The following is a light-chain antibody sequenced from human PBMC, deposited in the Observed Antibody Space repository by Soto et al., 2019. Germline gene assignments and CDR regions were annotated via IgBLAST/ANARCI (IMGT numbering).Light chain of an antibody. Sequence: DIQMTQSPSSLSASVGDRVTITCRASQSISRYLNWYQQKPGKAPKLLIYAASSLQSGVPSRFSGSGSGTDFTLTISSLQPEDCAIYFCQQANSFPITFGQGTRLEIK. CDR2: AAS. CDR1: QSISRY. CDR3: QQANSFPIT. J-gene: IGKJ5*01. V-gene: IGKV1-39*01.